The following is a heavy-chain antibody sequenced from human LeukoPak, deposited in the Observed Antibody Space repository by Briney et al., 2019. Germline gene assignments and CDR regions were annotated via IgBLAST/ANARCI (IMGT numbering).Heavy chain of an antibody. CDR2: IYYSGST. Sequence: SETLSLTCTVSGGSISRYYWSWIRQPPGKGLEWIGNIYYSGSTNYNPSLKSRATISVDTSKNQFSLKASSVTAADTAVYYCARDRRDGYKFYYDYYGMDVWGQGTTVTVSS. CDR3: ARDRRDGYKFYYDYYGMDV. CDR1: GGSISRYY. D-gene: IGHD5-24*01. V-gene: IGHV4-59*01. J-gene: IGHJ6*02.